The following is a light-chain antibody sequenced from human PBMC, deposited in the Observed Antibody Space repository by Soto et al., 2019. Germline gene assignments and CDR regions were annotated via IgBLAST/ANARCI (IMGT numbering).Light chain of an antibody. CDR1: SGSIDSSS. Sequence: NFMLTQPRSVSGSPGKTVTISCTRTSGSIDSSSVQWLQQRPGSAPTTVIYKDDQRPSGVSDRFSASIDTASNSASLTISGLKADDEADYFCQSFNSISYVVFGGGTQLTVL. J-gene: IGLJ2*01. CDR2: KDD. CDR3: QSFNSISYVV. V-gene: IGLV6-57*04.